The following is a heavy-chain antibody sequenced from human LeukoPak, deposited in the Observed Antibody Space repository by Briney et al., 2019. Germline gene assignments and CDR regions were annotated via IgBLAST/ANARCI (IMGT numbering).Heavy chain of an antibody. J-gene: IGHJ4*02. CDR2: ISNSGGTI. Sequence: GGSLRLSCAAPGFSFSDYYMSWVRQAPGKALEWVAYISNSGGTIFYADSVKGRFTVSRDNAKNSLFLQMNSLRAEDTAVYYCARDQAEDQAGTTYDWWGQGTLVTVSS. CDR1: GFSFSDYY. D-gene: IGHD1-1*01. CDR3: ARDQAEDQAGTTYDW. V-gene: IGHV3-11*01.